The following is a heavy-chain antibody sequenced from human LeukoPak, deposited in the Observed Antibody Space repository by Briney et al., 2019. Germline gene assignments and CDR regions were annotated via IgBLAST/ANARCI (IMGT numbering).Heavy chain of an antibody. CDR3: ARDGDTIFGVVIATSFDY. D-gene: IGHD3-3*01. V-gene: IGHV1-2*02. CDR1: GYTFTGYY. CDR2: INPNSGGT. Sequence: GASVKVSCKASGYTFTGYYMHWVRQAPGQGLEWMGWINPNSGGTNYAQKFQGRVTMTRDTSISTAYMELSRLRSDDTAVYYCARDGDTIFGVVIATSFDYWGQGTLVTVSS. J-gene: IGHJ4*02.